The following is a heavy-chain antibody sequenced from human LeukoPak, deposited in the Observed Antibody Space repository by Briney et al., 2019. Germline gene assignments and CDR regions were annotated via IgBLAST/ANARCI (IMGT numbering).Heavy chain of an antibody. Sequence: GGSLRLSCAASGFTFSSYSMNWVRQAPGKGLEWVSAISGSGGSTYYADSVKGRFTISRDNSKNTLYLQMNSLRAEDTAVYYCARHLKDCGGDCYSGAFDIWGQGTMVTVSS. CDR1: GFTFSSYS. V-gene: IGHV3-23*01. CDR3: ARHLKDCGGDCYSGAFDI. D-gene: IGHD2-21*02. J-gene: IGHJ3*02. CDR2: ISGSGGST.